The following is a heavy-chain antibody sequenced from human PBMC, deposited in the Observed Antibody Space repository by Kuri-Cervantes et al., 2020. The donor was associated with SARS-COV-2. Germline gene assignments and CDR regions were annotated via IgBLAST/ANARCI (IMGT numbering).Heavy chain of an antibody. D-gene: IGHD7-27*01. CDR2: INPNSGGT. J-gene: IGHJ4*02. CDR3: AGSATGEGDY. CDR1: GYTFTGYY. V-gene: IGHV1-2*02. Sequence: ASVKVSCKASGYTFTGYYMHWVRQAPGQGLEWMGWINPNSGGTNYAQKFQGRVTITADKSTSTAYMELSSLRPEDTAVYYCAGSATGEGDYWGQGTLVTVSS.